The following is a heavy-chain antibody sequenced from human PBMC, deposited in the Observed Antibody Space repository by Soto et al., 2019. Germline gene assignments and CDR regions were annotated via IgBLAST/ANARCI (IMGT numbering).Heavy chain of an antibody. J-gene: IGHJ4*02. CDR2: IWFDGSNE. V-gene: IGHV3-33*01. CDR3: ARGPHDSSGSHYANIDY. CDR1: GFIFSSYG. D-gene: IGHD3-22*01. Sequence: GGSLRLSCAASGFIFSSYGMHWVRQAPGKGLEWVAVIWFDGSNEYYADSVKGRFTISRDNAKNTLYLQMNSLRAEDTAVYYCARGPHDSSGSHYANIDYWGQGTQVTVSS.